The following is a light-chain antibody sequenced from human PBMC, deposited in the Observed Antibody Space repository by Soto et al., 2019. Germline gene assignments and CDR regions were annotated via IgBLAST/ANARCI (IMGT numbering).Light chain of an antibody. CDR1: STDVGGYNY. CDR3: SSYTSSRTLV. J-gene: IGLJ3*02. Sequence: QSALTQPASVSGSPGQSITISCTGTSTDVGGYNYVSRYQQHPGKAPKLIIYELSNRPSGVSNRFSGSKSGNTASLTISGLQDEDEADYYCSSYTSSRTLVFGGGTKLTVL. V-gene: IGLV2-14*01. CDR2: ELS.